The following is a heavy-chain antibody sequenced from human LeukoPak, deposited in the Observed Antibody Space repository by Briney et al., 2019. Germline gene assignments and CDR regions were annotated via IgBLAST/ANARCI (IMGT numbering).Heavy chain of an antibody. CDR3: ARDFRTGSGGTYIDP. Sequence: PSETLSLTCTVSGYSISSGYYWGWIRQPPGKGLEWIGSIYHSGSTYYNPSLKSRVTISVDTSKNQFSLKLSSVTAADTAVYYCARDFRTGSGGTYIDPWGQGTLVTVSS. CDR1: GYSISSGYY. D-gene: IGHD2-15*01. CDR2: IYHSGST. V-gene: IGHV4-38-2*02. J-gene: IGHJ5*02.